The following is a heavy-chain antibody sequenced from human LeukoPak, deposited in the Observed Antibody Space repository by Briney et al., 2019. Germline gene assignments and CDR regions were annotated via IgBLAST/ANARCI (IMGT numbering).Heavy chain of an antibody. Sequence: ASVKVSCKASGYTFTSYDINWVRQATGQGLEWMGWMNPNSGNTGYAQKFQGRVTMTRNTSISTAYMELSSLRSEDTAAYYCARTMEGYYYDSSGYYALDAFDIWGQGTMVTVSS. CDR1: GYTFTSYD. D-gene: IGHD3-22*01. CDR2: MNPNSGNT. CDR3: ARTMEGYYYDSSGYYALDAFDI. J-gene: IGHJ3*02. V-gene: IGHV1-8*01.